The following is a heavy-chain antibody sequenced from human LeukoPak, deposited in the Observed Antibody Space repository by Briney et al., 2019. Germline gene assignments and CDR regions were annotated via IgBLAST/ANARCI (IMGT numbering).Heavy chain of an antibody. CDR3: ARQARRVTMIVVVAEYYFDY. V-gene: IGHV3-11*01. D-gene: IGHD3-22*01. CDR1: GFTFSDYY. J-gene: IGHJ4*02. CDR2: ISSSGSTI. Sequence: PGGSLRLSCAASGFTFSDYYMSWIRQAPGKGLEWVSYISSSGSTIYYADSVKGRFTISRDNAKNSLYLQMNSLRAEDTAVYYCARQARRVTMIVVVAEYYFDYWGREPWSPSPQ.